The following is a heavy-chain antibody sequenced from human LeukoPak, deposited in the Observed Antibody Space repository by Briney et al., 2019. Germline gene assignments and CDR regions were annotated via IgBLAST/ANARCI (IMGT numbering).Heavy chain of an antibody. J-gene: IGHJ3*02. CDR1: GFTFDDYA. D-gene: IGHD3-22*01. CDR2: ISGDGGST. CDR3: AKDEDSSGYDAFDI. V-gene: IGHV3-43*02. Sequence: GGSLRLSCAASGFTFDDYAMRWVRQDPGKGLEWVSLISGDGGSTYYADSVKGRFTISRDNSKNSLYLQMNSLRTEDTALYYCAKDEDSSGYDAFDIWGQGTMGTVSS.